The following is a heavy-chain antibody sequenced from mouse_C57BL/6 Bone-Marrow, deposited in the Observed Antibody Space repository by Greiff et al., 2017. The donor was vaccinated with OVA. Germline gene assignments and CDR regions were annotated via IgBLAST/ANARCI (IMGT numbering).Heavy chain of an antibody. J-gene: IGHJ4*01. CDR3: AGSPHYYAMDY. Sequence: VKLQESGAELARPGASVKLSCKASGYTFTSYGISWVKQRTGQGLEWIGEIYPRSGNTYYNEKFKGKATLTADKSSSTAYMELRSLTSEDSAVYFCAGSPHYYAMDYWGQGTSVTVSS. V-gene: IGHV1-81*01. CDR2: IYPRSGNT. CDR1: GYTFTSYG.